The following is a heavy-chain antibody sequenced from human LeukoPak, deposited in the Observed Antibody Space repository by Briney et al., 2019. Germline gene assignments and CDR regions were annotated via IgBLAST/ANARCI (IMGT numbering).Heavy chain of an antibody. CDR1: GGSFSGYY. Sequence: PSETLSLTCAVYGGSFSGYYWSWIRQPPGKGLEWIGYIYHSGSTYYNPSLKSRVTISVDRSKNQLSLKLSSVTAADTAVYYCARVGSSSGYYYMDVWGKGTTVTVSS. J-gene: IGHJ6*03. D-gene: IGHD6-6*01. CDR3: ARVGSSSGYYYMDV. V-gene: IGHV4-34*01. CDR2: IYHSGST.